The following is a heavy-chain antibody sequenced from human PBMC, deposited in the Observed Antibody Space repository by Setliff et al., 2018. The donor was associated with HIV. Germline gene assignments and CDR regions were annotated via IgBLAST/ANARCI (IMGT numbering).Heavy chain of an antibody. CDR2: IDWDDDK. Sequence: SGPTLVNPTQTLTLTCTFSGFSLSTSGMCVSWIRQPPGKALEWLARIDWDDDKYYSTSLKTRLAISKDTSKNQVVLTMTNMDPVDTATYYCARNKFQAGRHYCYYGMDVWGQGTTVTVSS. CDR1: GFSLSTSGMC. J-gene: IGHJ6*02. V-gene: IGHV2-70*11. D-gene: IGHD6-19*01. CDR3: ARNKFQAGRHYCYYGMDV.